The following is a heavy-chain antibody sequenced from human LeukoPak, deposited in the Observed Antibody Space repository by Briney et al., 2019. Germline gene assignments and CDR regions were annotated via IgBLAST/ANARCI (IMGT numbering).Heavy chain of an antibody. CDR2: IYYSGST. J-gene: IGHJ4*02. CDR3: ARSSRGEPLLIH. Sequence: SETLSLTCTVSGGSISSYYWSWIRQPPGKGLEWIGYIYYSGSTNYNPSLKSRVTISVDTSKNQFSLKLSSVTAADTAVYYCARSSRGEPLLIHWGQGTLVTVSS. CDR1: GGSISSYY. D-gene: IGHD1-26*01. V-gene: IGHV4-59*01.